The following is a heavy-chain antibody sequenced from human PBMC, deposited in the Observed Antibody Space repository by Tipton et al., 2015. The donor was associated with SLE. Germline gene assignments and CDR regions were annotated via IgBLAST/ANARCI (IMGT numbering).Heavy chain of an antibody. CDR3: ARGYPYSSGWSNWFDP. CDR2: IYYSGST. J-gene: IGHJ5*02. V-gene: IGHV4-61*01. D-gene: IGHD6-19*01. Sequence: TLSLTCTVSGGSVSSGRYYWSWIRQPPGKGLEWIGYIYYSGSTNYNPSLKSRVTISVDTSKNQFSLKLSSVTAADTAVYYCARGYPYSSGWSNWFDPWGQGTLVTVSS. CDR1: GGSVSSGRYY.